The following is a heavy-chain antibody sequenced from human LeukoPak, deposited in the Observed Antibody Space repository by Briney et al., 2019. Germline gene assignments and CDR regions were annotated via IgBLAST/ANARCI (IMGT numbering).Heavy chain of an antibody. D-gene: IGHD6-19*01. Sequence: GGSLRLSCAASGFTFSSYGLHWVRQAPGKGLEWVAVTWYDGSNKYYADSVKGRFTISRDNSKNTLYLQMNSLRAEDTAVYYCARPRSAAALYSSGWYLDYWGQGTLVTVSS. CDR2: TWYDGSNK. J-gene: IGHJ4*02. CDR3: ARPRSAAALYSSGWYLDY. V-gene: IGHV3-33*01. CDR1: GFTFSSYG.